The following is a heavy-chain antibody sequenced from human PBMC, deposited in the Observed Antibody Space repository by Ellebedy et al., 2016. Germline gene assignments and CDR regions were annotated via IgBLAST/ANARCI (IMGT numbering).Heavy chain of an antibody. CDR1: GFTFSSYW. J-gene: IGHJ6*02. V-gene: IGHV3-7*01. CDR2: IKQDGSEK. Sequence: GGSLRLSCAASGFTFSSYWMSWVRQAPGKGLEWVANIKQDGSEKYYVDSVKGRFTISRDNAENSLYLQMNSLRAEDTAVYYCARDQSILGPMLYGMDVWGQGTTVTVSS. CDR3: ARDQSILGPMLYGMDV. D-gene: IGHD3-16*01.